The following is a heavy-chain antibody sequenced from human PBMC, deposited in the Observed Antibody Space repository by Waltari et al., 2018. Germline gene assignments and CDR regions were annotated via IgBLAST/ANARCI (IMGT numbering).Heavy chain of an antibody. J-gene: IGHJ5*02. V-gene: IGHV4-39*07. Sequence: QVQLHESGPGLVKSSETLSLTCTVSGGSISSSNYHWAWIRQPPGKGLEWIGSIHYTGNSYYNPSLKSRVTMSLDTSKNQFSLNLDPVTAADTAVYYCARDQGFYLFSRLTWFDPWGQGALVTVSS. D-gene: IGHD3-9*01. CDR3: ARDQGFYLFSRLTWFDP. CDR2: IHYTGNS. CDR1: GGSISSSNYH.